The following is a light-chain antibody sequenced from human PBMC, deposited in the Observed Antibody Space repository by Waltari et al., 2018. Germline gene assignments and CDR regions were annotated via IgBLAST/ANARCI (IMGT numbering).Light chain of an antibody. CDR1: QGISNY. CDR2: AAS. Sequence: IQLTQSPSSLSASVGDRVTITCRASQGISNYLAWYQQKPGTAPKLLIYAASTVQSGVPPRFSRSGSGTDFTPTITSLQPDDFATYYRQQLNSYQWTFGQGTKVEIK. J-gene: IGKJ1*01. CDR3: QQLNSYQWT. V-gene: IGKV1-9*01.